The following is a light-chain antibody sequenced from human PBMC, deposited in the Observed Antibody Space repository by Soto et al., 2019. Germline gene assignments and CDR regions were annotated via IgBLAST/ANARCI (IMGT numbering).Light chain of an antibody. J-gene: IGKJ5*01. Sequence: EIMLTQSPATLSLCPGERATLSCRASQSVSSYLACYQQKPGQAPRLLIYDASNRATGIPARFSGSGSGTDFTLTISSLEPEDFAVYDCQQRSNWPPITFGQGTRLEIK. CDR1: QSVSSY. CDR3: QQRSNWPPIT. V-gene: IGKV3-11*01. CDR2: DAS.